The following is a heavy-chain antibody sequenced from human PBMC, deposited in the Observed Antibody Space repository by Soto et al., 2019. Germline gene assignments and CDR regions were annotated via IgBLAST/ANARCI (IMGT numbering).Heavy chain of an antibody. CDR1: GFTFNTHW. V-gene: IGHV3-74*01. Sequence: GGSLRLSCTASGFTFNTHWMHWVRQAPGKGLVWVSRIYFDGITTNYADSVKDRLTVSRDNAKNTVYLHVNTLRDEDTAVYYCARGGGMGGGCWGQGSLVTVSS. CDR3: ARGGGMGGGC. J-gene: IGHJ4*02. CDR2: IYFDGITT. D-gene: IGHD6-19*01.